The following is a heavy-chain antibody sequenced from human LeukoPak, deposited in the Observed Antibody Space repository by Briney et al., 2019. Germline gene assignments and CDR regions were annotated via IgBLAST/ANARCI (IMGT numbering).Heavy chain of an antibody. V-gene: IGHV1-69*13. CDR1: GGTLSSYA. Sequence: GASVKVSCKASGGTLSSYAISWVRQAPGQGLEGMGGIIPIFCTPNYAQKFQGIVTITADESTSTAYMELSSLRSEDTAVYYCARDRVHCSGGSCYLSADDWYFDLWGRGTLVTVSS. CDR3: ARDRVHCSGGSCYLSADDWYFDL. J-gene: IGHJ2*01. CDR2: IIPIFCTP. D-gene: IGHD2-15*01.